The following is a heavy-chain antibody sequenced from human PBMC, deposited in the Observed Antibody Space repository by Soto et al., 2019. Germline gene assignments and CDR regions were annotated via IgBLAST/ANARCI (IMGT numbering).Heavy chain of an antibody. CDR2: LNTDGSNT. CDR3: ARYDSGNLDV. D-gene: IGHD3-10*01. CDR1: GFTFSTYW. Sequence: EVQLVESGGGLVQPGGSLRLSCAASGFTFSTYWMHWVRQAPGKGLVWVSRLNTDGSNTVYADSVKGRFTISRDNAKNTLHLQMNSLRADDTAVYYCARYDSGNLDVWGQGTTVTVSS. J-gene: IGHJ6*02. V-gene: IGHV3-74*01.